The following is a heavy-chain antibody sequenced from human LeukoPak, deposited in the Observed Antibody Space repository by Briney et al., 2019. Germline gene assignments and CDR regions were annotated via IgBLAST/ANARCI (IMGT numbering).Heavy chain of an antibody. CDR2: IYYSGTT. V-gene: IGHV4-39*07. J-gene: IGHJ4*02. CDR3: ARVYCSSTSCYYFDH. D-gene: IGHD2-2*01. Sequence: SETLSLTCTVSGGSISGNYYWGWIRQTPGKGLEWIGSIYYSGTTYYNPSLKSRVTISVDTSKNQFSLKLSFVTAADTAVYYCARVYCSSTSCYYFDHWGQGTLVTVSS. CDR1: GGSISGNYY.